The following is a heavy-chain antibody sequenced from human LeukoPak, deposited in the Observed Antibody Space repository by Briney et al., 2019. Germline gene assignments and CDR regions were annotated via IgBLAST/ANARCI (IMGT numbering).Heavy chain of an antibody. CDR3: TRDLRDKGLDP. CDR1: GFTFNEFW. Sequence: GGSLRLSCAASGFTFNEFWMFWVRQVPGKGLMWVSRINGVGTATTYADTVKGRFTISRDNAKKTLYLQMNGLRDEDTAIYYCTRDLRDKGLDPWGQGTLVTVSS. V-gene: IGHV3-74*01. CDR2: INGVGTAT. J-gene: IGHJ5*02. D-gene: IGHD2-15*01.